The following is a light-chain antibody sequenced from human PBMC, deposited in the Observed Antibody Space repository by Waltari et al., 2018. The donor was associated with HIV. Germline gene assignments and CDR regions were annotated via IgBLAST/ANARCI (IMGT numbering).Light chain of an antibody. V-gene: IGKV2D-29*01. J-gene: IGKJ4*01. CDR1: QSLQHSNGKTY. Sequence: DIVMTQTPLSLSVTPGQPASISCTSHQSLQHSNGKTYFYWYLQKSGQPPQHLIYEVSNRFSGVPYRVSGSGSGTDFTLKISRVEAEDVGVYYCLQSLQLPLTFGGGTKVEIK. CDR3: LQSLQLPLT. CDR2: EVS.